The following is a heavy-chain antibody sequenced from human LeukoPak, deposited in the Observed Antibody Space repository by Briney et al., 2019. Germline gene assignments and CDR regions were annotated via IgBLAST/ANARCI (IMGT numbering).Heavy chain of an antibody. Sequence: GSSVKVSCKASGGTFSSYAISWVRQAPGQGLEWIGRIIPIFGTANYAQKFQGRVTITTYESTSTAYMELSSLRSEDTAVYYCARVGGNDDSGWYNYWGQGTLVTVSS. CDR2: IIPIFGTA. J-gene: IGHJ4*02. CDR3: ARVGGNDDSGWYNY. V-gene: IGHV1-69*05. D-gene: IGHD6-19*01. CDR1: GGTFSSYA.